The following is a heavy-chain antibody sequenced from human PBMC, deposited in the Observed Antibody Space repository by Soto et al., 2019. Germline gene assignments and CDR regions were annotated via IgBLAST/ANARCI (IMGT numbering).Heavy chain of an antibody. CDR1: GGSISNYY. Sequence: PSETLSLTCTVSGGSISNYYWSWIRQPPGKGLEWFGYIYYSGSTNYNPSLKSRVTISVDTSKNQFSLKLSSVTAADTAVDYCARVIAWSNCGMDVWGHGTKVTVS. CDR2: IYYSGST. D-gene: IGHD3-3*01. V-gene: IGHV4-59*01. CDR3: ARVIAWSNCGMDV. J-gene: IGHJ6*02.